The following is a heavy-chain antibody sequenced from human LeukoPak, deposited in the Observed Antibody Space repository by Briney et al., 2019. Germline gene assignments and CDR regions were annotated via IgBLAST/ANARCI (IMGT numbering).Heavy chain of an antibody. D-gene: IGHD2-2*01. CDR3: ARHYCSSTSCYYYSNAFDI. J-gene: IGHJ3*02. Sequence: SETLSLTCAVYGGSFSGYYWSWIRQPPGKGLEWIGEINHSGSTNYNPSLKSRVTISVDTSKNQFSLKLSSVTAADTAVYYCARHYCSSTSCYYYSNAFDIWGQGTMVTVSS. CDR2: INHSGST. V-gene: IGHV4-34*01. CDR1: GGSFSGYY.